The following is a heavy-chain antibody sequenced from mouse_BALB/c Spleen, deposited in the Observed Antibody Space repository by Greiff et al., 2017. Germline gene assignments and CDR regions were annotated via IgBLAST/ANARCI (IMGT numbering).Heavy chain of an antibody. Sequence: LVESGPELVKPGASVKVSCKASGYAFTSYNMYWVKQSHGKSLEWIGYIDPYNGGTSYNQKFKGKATLTVDKSSSTAYMHLNSLTSEDSAVYYCARGVIISPFAYWGQGTLVTVSA. CDR1: GYAFTSYN. J-gene: IGHJ3*01. D-gene: IGHD2-4*01. V-gene: IGHV1S135*01. CDR2: IDPYNGGT. CDR3: ARGVIISPFAY.